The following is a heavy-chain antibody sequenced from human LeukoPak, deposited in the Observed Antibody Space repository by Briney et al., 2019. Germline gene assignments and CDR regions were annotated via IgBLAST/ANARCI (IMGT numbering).Heavy chain of an antibody. Sequence: AGGSLRLSCEASGFTFTSYAMHWVRQAPGKGLEWVSSITSSGDGTFYTDSLSGRFTISRDNAKKAVFLQMKSLSRGDSALYFCAKGTDTTGRHNFDIWGQGTLVTVSS. CDR2: ITSSGDGT. J-gene: IGHJ4*02. CDR1: GFTFTSYA. CDR3: AKGTDTTGRHNFDI. V-gene: IGHV3-23*01. D-gene: IGHD2-8*02.